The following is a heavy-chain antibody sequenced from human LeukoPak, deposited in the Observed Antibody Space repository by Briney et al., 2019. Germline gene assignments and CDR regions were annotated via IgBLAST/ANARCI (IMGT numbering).Heavy chain of an antibody. CDR2: IYHSGST. V-gene: IGHV4-4*02. D-gene: IGHD1-26*01. CDR1: GGSISSSNW. Sequence: PSETLSLTCAVSGGSISSSNWWSWVRQPPGKGLEWIGEIYHSGSTNYNPSLKSRVTISVDNSKNQFSLKLSSVTAADTAVYYCATSSSGNYYAPDYWGQGTLVTVSS. J-gene: IGHJ4*02. CDR3: ATSSSGNYYAPDY.